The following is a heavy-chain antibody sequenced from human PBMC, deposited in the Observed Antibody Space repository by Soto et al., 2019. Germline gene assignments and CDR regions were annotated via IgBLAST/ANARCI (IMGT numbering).Heavy chain of an antibody. CDR1: GGSISIYY. J-gene: IGHJ5*02. V-gene: IGHV4-59*01. Sequence: SETLSLTCTVSGGSISIYYWSWIRQPPGKGLEWIGYIYYSGSTNYNPSLKSRVTISVDTSKNQFSLKLSSVTAADTAVYYCARDLGSSWLNWFDPWGQGTLVTVSS. CDR2: IYYSGST. CDR3: ARDLGSSWLNWFDP. D-gene: IGHD6-13*01.